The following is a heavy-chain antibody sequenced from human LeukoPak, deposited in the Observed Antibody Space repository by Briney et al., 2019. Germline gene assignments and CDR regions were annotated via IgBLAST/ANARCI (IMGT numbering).Heavy chain of an antibody. CDR1: GFTVSSNY. V-gene: IGHV3-53*05. D-gene: IGHD3-10*01. CDR3: ARGVRVRGVIKSTPYYFDY. CDR2: IYSGGST. J-gene: IGHJ4*02. Sequence: GGSLRLSSAASGFTVSSNYMSWVRQAPGKGLEWVSVIYSGGSTYYADSVKGRFTISRDNSKKTLYLQMNSLRAEDTAVYYCARGVRVRGVIKSTPYYFDYWGQGTLVTVSS.